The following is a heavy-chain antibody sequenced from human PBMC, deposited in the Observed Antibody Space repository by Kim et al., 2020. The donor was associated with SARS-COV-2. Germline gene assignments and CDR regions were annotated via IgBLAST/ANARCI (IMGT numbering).Heavy chain of an antibody. Sequence: DSVKGRFTISRDNAKNTLYLQMNSLSAEDTAVYYCARPYSSSWYEDAFDIWGQGTMVTVSS. J-gene: IGHJ3*02. CDR3: ARPYSSSWYEDAFDI. D-gene: IGHD6-13*01. V-gene: IGHV3-74*01.